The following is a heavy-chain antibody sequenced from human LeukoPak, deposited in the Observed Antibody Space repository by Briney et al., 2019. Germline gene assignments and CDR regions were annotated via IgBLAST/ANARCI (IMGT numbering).Heavy chain of an antibody. CDR2: ISSSSSYI. CDR3: ARDQDYYDSSGYYIADAFDI. V-gene: IGHV3-21*01. CDR1: GFTFSSYS. J-gene: IGHJ3*02. Sequence: GGSLRLSCAASGFTFSSYSMNWVRQAPGKGLEWVSSISSSSSYIYYADSVKGRFTISRDNAKNSLYLQMNSLRAEDTAVYYCARDQDYYDSSGYYIADAFDIWGQGTMVTVSS. D-gene: IGHD3-22*01.